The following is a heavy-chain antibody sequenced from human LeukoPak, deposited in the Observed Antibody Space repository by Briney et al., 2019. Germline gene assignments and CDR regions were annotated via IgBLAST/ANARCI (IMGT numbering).Heavy chain of an antibody. Sequence: ASVKVSCKASGYTFTSYGISWVRQAPGQGLEGMGWISAYNGNTNDAQKLQGRVIMTTDTSTSTAYMELRSLRSDDTAVYYCAIDSLGYCTNGVCYPADYWGQGTLVTVSS. J-gene: IGHJ4*02. CDR3: AIDSLGYCTNGVCYPADY. CDR1: GYTFTSYG. D-gene: IGHD2-8*01. CDR2: ISAYNGNT. V-gene: IGHV1-18*01.